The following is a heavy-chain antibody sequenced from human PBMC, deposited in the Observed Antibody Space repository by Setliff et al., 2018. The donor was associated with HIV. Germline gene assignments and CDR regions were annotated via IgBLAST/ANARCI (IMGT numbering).Heavy chain of an antibody. V-gene: IGHV3-30*02. D-gene: IGHD6-19*01. CDR1: RFMFSKYG. J-gene: IGHJ4*02. Sequence: GGSLRLSCEASRFMFSKYGMHWVRQGPGRGREWVATVRYDGENIYYGDSVRGRFTISRDNSKNTLYLQLNSLRAEDTAVYYCSTGDSGWDLFEYWGLGTLVTVAS. CDR3: STGDSGWDLFEY. CDR2: VRYDGENI.